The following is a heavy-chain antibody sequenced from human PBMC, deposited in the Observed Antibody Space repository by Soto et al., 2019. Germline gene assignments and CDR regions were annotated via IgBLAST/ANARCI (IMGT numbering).Heavy chain of an antibody. V-gene: IGHV1-46*03. Sequence: GASVKVSRKASGDTFTSYYMHCVRQAPGQGLGWMGIINPSGGSTSYAQKFQGRVTMTRDTSTSTVYMELSSLRSEDTAVYYCAREGSGYRIQHWGQGTLVTVSS. CDR1: GDTFTSYY. CDR3: AREGSGYRIQH. J-gene: IGHJ1*01. CDR2: INPSGGST. D-gene: IGHD3-10*01.